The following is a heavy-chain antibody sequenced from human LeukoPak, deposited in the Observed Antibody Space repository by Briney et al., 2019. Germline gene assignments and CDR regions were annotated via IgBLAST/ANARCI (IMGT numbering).Heavy chain of an antibody. D-gene: IGHD6-19*01. CDR2: ISGSGDST. Sequence: GGSLRLSCTVSGFTVSDNSMSWVRQAPGKGLEWVSGISGSGDSTYYADSVKGRFTISRDNSKNTLYLQMNSLRAEDTAVYYCARRSGIAVAGAFDYWGQGALVTVSS. J-gene: IGHJ4*02. CDR1: GFTVSDNS. CDR3: ARRSGIAVAGAFDY. V-gene: IGHV3-23*01.